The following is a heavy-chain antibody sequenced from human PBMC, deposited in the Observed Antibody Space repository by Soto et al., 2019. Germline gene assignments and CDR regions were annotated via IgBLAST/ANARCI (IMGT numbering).Heavy chain of an antibody. CDR3: AKDGGEYYDFWSGYFPVPSGAFDI. CDR1: GFTFSSYA. V-gene: IGHV3-23*01. J-gene: IGHJ3*02. CDR2: ISGSGGST. Sequence: EVQLLESGGGLVQPGGSLRLSCAASGFTFSSYAMSWVRQAPGKGLEWVSAISGSGGSTYYADSVKGRFTISRDNSKNTLYLQMNSLRAEDTAVYYCAKDGGEYYDFWSGYFPVPSGAFDIWGQGTMVTVSS. D-gene: IGHD3-3*01.